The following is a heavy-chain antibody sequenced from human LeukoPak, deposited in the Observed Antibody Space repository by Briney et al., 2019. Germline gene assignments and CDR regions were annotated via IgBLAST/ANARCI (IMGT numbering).Heavy chain of an antibody. J-gene: IGHJ4*02. D-gene: IGHD3-16*01. Sequence: PSETLSFKCSGSGGTISSYYWGWIPPPPGKGLEWIGYIYYSGSTNYNPSLKSRVTISVDTSKNQFSLKLSSVTAADTAVYYCAREGQGGFDYWGQGTLVTVSS. CDR1: GGTISSYY. CDR3: AREGQGGFDY. V-gene: IGHV4-59*01. CDR2: IYYSGST.